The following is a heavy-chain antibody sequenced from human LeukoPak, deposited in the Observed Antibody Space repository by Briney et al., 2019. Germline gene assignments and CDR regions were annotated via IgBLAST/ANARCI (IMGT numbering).Heavy chain of an antibody. V-gene: IGHV4-38-2*02. J-gene: IGHJ6*03. CDR2: ISQSGDT. Sequence: PSETLSLTCTVSGYSISSGYDWGWMRQAPGKGLEWLASISQSGDTYNNPSLKSRATMSVDTSKNQFSLKLSSVTAADTAVYYCARGAMVRGVKSYYYYMDVWGKGTTVTISS. D-gene: IGHD3-10*01. CDR3: ARGAMVRGVKSYYYYMDV. CDR1: GYSISSGYD.